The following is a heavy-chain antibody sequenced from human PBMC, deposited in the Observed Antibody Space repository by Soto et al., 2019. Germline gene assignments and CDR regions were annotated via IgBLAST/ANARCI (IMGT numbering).Heavy chain of an antibody. D-gene: IGHD5-18*01. V-gene: IGHV3-30*03. CDR1: GFIFSTYS. Sequence: AGGSLRLSCAASGFIFSTYSMNWVRQAPGKGLEWVATISTDENKTYYTDSVKGRFTISRDNSKNTLYLQVNSLRAEDTAVYYCARAMDTAMTSKDKWFDPWGQGTLVTGSS. CDR2: ISTDENKT. CDR3: ARAMDTAMTSKDKWFDP. J-gene: IGHJ5*02.